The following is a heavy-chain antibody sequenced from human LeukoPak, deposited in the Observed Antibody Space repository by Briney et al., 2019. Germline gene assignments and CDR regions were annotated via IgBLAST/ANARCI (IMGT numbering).Heavy chain of an antibody. Sequence: GGSLRLSCAASGFTFSSYSMNWVRQAPGKGLEWVLYISSSSSTIYYADSVKGRFTVSRDHAKNSLYLQMNSLRAGDTAVYYCARNLDVWGQGTLVTVSS. D-gene: IGHD1-1*01. CDR3: ARNLDV. V-gene: IGHV3-48*04. CDR1: GFTFSSYS. CDR2: ISSSSSTI. J-gene: IGHJ4*02.